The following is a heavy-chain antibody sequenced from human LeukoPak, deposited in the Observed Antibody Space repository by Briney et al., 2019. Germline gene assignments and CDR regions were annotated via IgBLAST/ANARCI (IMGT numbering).Heavy chain of an antibody. CDR1: GGSIGSYY. J-gene: IGHJ5*02. Sequence: SETLSLTCTVSGGSIGSYYWSWIRQPPGKGLEWIGYIYYSGSTNYNPSLKSRVTISVDTSKNQFSLKLSSVTAADTAVYYCARYSSSWPYNWFDPWGQGTLVTVSS. CDR2: IYYSGST. V-gene: IGHV4-59*01. CDR3: ARYSSSWPYNWFDP. D-gene: IGHD6-13*01.